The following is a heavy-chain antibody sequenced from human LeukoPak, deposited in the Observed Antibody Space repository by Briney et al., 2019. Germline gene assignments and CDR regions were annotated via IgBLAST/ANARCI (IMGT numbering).Heavy chain of an antibody. CDR2: IKQDGSEK. J-gene: IGHJ4*02. Sequence: GGSLRLSCAASGFTFSSYWMSWVRQAPGKGLEWVANIKQDGSEKYYVDPVKGRFTISRDNAKNSLYLQMNSLRAEDTAVYYCARDHSKRGYSYGQYWGQGTLVTVSS. CDR3: ARDHSKRGYSYGQY. CDR1: GFTFSSYW. V-gene: IGHV3-7*01. D-gene: IGHD5-18*01.